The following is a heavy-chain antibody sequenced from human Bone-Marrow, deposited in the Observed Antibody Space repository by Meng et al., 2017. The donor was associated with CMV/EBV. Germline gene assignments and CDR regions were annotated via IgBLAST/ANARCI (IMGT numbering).Heavy chain of an antibody. CDR3: AKDRAVVWTQDGMDV. J-gene: IGHJ6*01. CDR2: IRSDGLSR. CDR1: GFNFRSYG. D-gene: IGHD3/OR15-3a*01. Sequence: GGSLRLSCSGFNFRSYGLHRVCQCPGKGLQWVAFIRSDGLSRYADSVKGRFTISRDNSKNTLYLQMNSLRAEDTAVYYCAKDRAVVWTQDGMDVLGQGNTVTVSS. V-gene: IGHV3-30*02.